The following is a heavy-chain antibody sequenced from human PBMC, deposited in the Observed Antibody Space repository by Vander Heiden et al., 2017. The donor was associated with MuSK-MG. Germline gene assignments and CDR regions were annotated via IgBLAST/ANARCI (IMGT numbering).Heavy chain of an antibody. D-gene: IGHD6-13*01. CDR1: GFAFRSYV. V-gene: IGHV3-23*01. J-gene: IGHJ4*02. Sequence: EVQLLESGGGLVQPGESLRLSCAASGFAFRSYVMRWARQAPGKGLEWVSSISDGGDSTYYADSVKGRFTISRDNSKNTLYLQMNSLRVEDTAVYYCAKDSSRSLDYWGQGTLVTVSS. CDR2: ISDGGDST. CDR3: AKDSSRSLDY.